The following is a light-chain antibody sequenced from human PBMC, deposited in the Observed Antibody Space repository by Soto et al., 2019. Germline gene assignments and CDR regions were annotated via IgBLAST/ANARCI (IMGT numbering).Light chain of an antibody. J-gene: IGLJ2*01. CDR2: EVS. Sequence: QSALTQPASVSGSPGQSITISCTGTSSDVGGYNYVSWYQQHPGKAPKLMIYEVSNRPSGVSNRFSGSKSGNTGSLTISGLQAEDEADYYCSSYTSSSTLGVFGGGTKVTVL. CDR1: SSDVGGYNY. V-gene: IGLV2-14*01. CDR3: SSYTSSSTLGV.